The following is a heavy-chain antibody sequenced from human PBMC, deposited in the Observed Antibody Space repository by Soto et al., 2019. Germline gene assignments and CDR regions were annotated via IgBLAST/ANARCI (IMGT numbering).Heavy chain of an antibody. J-gene: IGHJ4*02. CDR2: ISPYTANT. V-gene: IGHV1-18*01. D-gene: IGHD6-13*01. Sequence: SVKVSCKASGYTFISYGISWVRQAPGQGLEWMGWISPYTANTNYAQKFQGRVTMTTDTSTSTAYMELRTLRSDDSAVYYCARAGNSTSWYGILSTGAQGEEIAYGGQETLVTVPS. CDR3: ARAGNSTSWYGILSTGAQGEEIAY. CDR1: GYTFISYG.